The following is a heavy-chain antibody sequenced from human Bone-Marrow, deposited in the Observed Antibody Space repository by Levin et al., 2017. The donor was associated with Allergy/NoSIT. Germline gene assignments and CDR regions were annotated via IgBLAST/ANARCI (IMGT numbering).Heavy chain of an antibody. Sequence: GGSLRLSCAASGFTFSSYAMHWVRQAPGKGLEWVAVISYDGSNKYYADSVKGRFTISRDNSKNTLYLQMNSLRAEDTAVYYCAREKAYDFWSGLRPKHPRFRNGMDVWGQGTTVTVSS. V-gene: IGHV3-30-3*01. CDR2: ISYDGSNK. D-gene: IGHD3-3*01. J-gene: IGHJ6*02. CDR3: AREKAYDFWSGLRPKHPRFRNGMDV. CDR1: GFTFSSYA.